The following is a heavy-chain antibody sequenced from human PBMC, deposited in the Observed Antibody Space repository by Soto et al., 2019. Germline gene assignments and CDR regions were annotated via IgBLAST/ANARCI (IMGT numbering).Heavy chain of an antibody. J-gene: IGHJ4*02. V-gene: IGHV6-1*01. CDR3: ARGGIAAAPNLDY. D-gene: IGHD6-13*01. CDR1: GDSVSSNSVS. CDR2: TYYRSKWSA. Sequence: SQTLSLTCAISGDSVSSNSVSWNWIRQSPSRGLEWLGRTYYRSKWSADYAVSVKSRITINPDTSNNQFSLQLNSVTPEDTAVYYSARGGIAAAPNLDYRGQGTLVTVSS.